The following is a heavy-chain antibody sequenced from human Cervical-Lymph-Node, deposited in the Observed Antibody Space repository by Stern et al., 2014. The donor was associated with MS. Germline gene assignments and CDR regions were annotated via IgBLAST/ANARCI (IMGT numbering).Heavy chain of an antibody. J-gene: IGHJ5*02. V-gene: IGHV1-69*01. CDR2: IIPVFGPT. CDR3: ARDRGYCSGRSCYAIDWFDP. Sequence: QVQLVQSGAEVKKPGSSVKVSCKASGGTFSSYAFSWVRQAPGQGLEWMGGIIPVFGPTTYAQKFQGRVTITADESTSTVYMELRSLRSEDTAVYYCARDRGYCSGRSCYAIDWFDPWGQGALVTVSS. CDR1: GGTFSSYA. D-gene: IGHD2-15*01.